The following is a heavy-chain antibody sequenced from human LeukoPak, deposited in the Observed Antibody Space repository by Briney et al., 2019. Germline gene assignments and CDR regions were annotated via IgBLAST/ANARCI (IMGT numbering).Heavy chain of an antibody. CDR1: GFTFSSYA. D-gene: IGHD2-2*01. Sequence: GGSLRLSCGASGFTFSSYAMSWIRQTPGRGLEWVAGVSPSGGRTIYADSAEGRFTISRDNSNDTVYLQLSSLRAEDSALYYCAKVRGVYCSSPACYYYDAWGQGTPVTVSS. J-gene: IGHJ4*02. V-gene: IGHV3-23*01. CDR3: AKVRGVYCSSPACYYYDA. CDR2: VSPSGGRT.